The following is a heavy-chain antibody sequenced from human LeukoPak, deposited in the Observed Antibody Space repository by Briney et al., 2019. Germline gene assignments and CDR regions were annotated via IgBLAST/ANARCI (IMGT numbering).Heavy chain of an antibody. J-gene: IGHJ4*02. V-gene: IGHV3-23*01. CDR1: GFTFSSYA. Sequence: GGSLRLSCAASGFTFSSYAMSWVRQAPGKGLEWVSGISGSGGNTYYADSVKGRFTISRDNSKNTLYLQMNSLRAEDTAVYYCALFYGSGSKRPYWGQGTLVTVSS. CDR3: ALFYGSGSKRPY. CDR2: ISGSGGNT. D-gene: IGHD3-10*01.